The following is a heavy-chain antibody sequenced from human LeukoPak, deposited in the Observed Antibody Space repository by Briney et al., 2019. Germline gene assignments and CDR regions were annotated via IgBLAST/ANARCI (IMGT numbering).Heavy chain of an antibody. J-gene: IGHJ5*02. CDR2: IYYSGST. CDR1: GGSISSGGYY. V-gene: IGHV4-31*03. D-gene: IGHD3-22*01. Sequence: PSQTLSLTCTVSGGSISSGGYYWSWIRQHPGKGLEWIGYIYYSGSTYYNPSLKSRVTISVDTSKNQFSLKLSSVTAADTAVYYCAREVFGSGYSNWFDPWGQGTLVTVSS. CDR3: AREVFGSGYSNWFDP.